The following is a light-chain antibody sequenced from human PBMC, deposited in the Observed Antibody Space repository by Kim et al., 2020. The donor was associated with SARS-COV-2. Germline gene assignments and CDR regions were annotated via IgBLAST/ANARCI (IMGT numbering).Light chain of an antibody. J-gene: IGKJ1*01. Sequence: DIQMTQSPSSLSASVGDRVTITCRASQDISRYLDWYQQKPGKAPKLLIYTASSLQSGVPSRFTGSGSETDFTLTISSLQPEDFATYYCQQTYSASRTFGQGTKVDIK. V-gene: IGKV1-39*01. CDR2: TAS. CDR1: QDISRY. CDR3: QQTYSASRT.